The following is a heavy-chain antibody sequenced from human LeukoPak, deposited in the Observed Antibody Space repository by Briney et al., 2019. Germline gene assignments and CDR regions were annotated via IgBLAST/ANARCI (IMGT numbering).Heavy chain of an antibody. J-gene: IGHJ3*02. D-gene: IGHD3-22*01. V-gene: IGHV3-9*01. CDR2: ISWNSGSI. CDR3: VPGYDSSGYPYSDAFDI. Sequence: GGSLRLSCAASGFTFDDYAMHWVRQAPGKGLEWVSGISWNSGSIGYADSVKGRFTISRDNAKNSLYLQMNSLRAGDTALYYCVPGYDSSGYPYSDAFDIWGQGTMVTVSS. CDR1: GFTFDDYA.